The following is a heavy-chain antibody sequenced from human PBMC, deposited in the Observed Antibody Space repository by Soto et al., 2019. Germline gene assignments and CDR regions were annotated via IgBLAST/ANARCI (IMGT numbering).Heavy chain of an antibody. J-gene: IGHJ4*02. D-gene: IGHD3-3*01. CDR1: GFSFSDYY. V-gene: IGHV3-72*01. CDR3: STLEGG. Sequence: EEQLVESGGGLVQPGGSLTLSCAASGFSFSDYYMEWVRQAPGKGLEWVARSRNKVKSYTTDYAASVKGRFTISRDLSKNSLYLEMNNLKTEDTAVYYCSTLEGGWGQGTLVTVSS. CDR2: SRNKVKSYTT.